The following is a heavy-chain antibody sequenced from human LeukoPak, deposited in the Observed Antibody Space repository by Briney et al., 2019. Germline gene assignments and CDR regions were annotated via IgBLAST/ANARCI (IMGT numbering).Heavy chain of an antibody. Sequence: PGGSLRLSCAASGLYFDSHAMHWVRQAPGKGLEWVAYISYTGGNEYYADPVKGRFTISRDNSENTLYLQMNSLRTEDTAVYFCAREGGDFGAFDVWGQGTMVTVTS. CDR1: GLYFDSHA. J-gene: IGHJ3*01. CDR3: AREGGDFGAFDV. CDR2: ISYTGGNE. D-gene: IGHD3-10*01. V-gene: IGHV3-30*04.